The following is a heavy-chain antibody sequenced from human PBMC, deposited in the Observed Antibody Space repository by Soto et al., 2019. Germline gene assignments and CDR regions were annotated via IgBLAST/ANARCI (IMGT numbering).Heavy chain of an antibody. CDR1: GYTFTSYG. D-gene: IGHD3-10*01. CDR3: ARRFNMVRGGPYYFDY. CDR2: ISAYNGNT. V-gene: IGHV1-18*04. Sequence: GASVKVSCKASGYTFTSYGISWVRQAPGQGLEWMGWISAYNGNTNYAQKLQGRVTMTTDTSTSTAYLELRSLRSDDPAVYYCARRFNMVRGGPYYFDYWGQGTLVTVSS. J-gene: IGHJ4*02.